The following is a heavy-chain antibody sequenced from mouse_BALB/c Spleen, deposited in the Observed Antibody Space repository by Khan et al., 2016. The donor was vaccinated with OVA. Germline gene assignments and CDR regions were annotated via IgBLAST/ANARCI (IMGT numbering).Heavy chain of an antibody. J-gene: IGHJ1*01. CDR2: IWSDGHT. CDR3: AGHGYYGNYGPYFDV. Sequence: QVQLKQSGPGLVAPSQSLSITCTISGFSLTSYGVHWVRQPPGKGLEWLVVIWSDGHTTYNSALKSRLSISKDNSKSQVFLKMNSLPTDDTARDYWAGHGYYGNYGPYFDVWGAGTTVTVSS. D-gene: IGHD2-1*01. CDR1: GFSLTSYG. V-gene: IGHV2-6-1*01.